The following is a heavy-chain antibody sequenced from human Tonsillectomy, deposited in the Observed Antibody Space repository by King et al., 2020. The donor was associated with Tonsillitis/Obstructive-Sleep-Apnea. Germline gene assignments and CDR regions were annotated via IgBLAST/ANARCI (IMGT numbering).Heavy chain of an antibody. Sequence: VQLVESGGDLVQPGGSLRLSCVVSRLTFSSYWMHWVRQAPGKGLVRVSRINPDGSETSYADSVKGRFTSSRDNAKNTLYLQMDSLRAEDTGVYYCLRGSSPYYSYYFMDVWGIGTTVTVSS. J-gene: IGHJ6*03. CDR1: RLTFSSYW. CDR2: INPDGSET. CDR3: LRGSSPYYSYYFMDV. V-gene: IGHV3-74*01.